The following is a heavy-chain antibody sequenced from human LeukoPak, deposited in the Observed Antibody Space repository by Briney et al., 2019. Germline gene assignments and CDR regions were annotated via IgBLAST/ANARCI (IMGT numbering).Heavy chain of an antibody. J-gene: IGHJ4*02. CDR2: IKSKTDGGTT. D-gene: IGHD6-13*01. CDR3: TTDFFRDSSSWPFDY. V-gene: IGHV3-15*01. CDR1: GFTFSSYA. Sequence: PGGSLRLSCAASGFTFSSYAMSWVRQAPGKGLEWVGRIKSKTDGGTTDYAAPVKGRFTISRDDSKNTLYLQMNSLKTEDTAVYYCTTDFFRDSSSWPFDYWGQGTLVTVSS.